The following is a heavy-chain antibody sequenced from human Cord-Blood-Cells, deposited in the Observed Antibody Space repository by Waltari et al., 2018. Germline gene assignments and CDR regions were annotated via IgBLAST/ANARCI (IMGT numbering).Heavy chain of an antibody. CDR1: GYTFTSYD. CDR2: INPNSGNT. CDR3: ARGVPYSSSWRNWFDP. J-gene: IGHJ5*02. V-gene: IGHV1-8*01. Sequence: QVQLVQSGAEVKKPGASVKVSCKASGYTFTSYDINWVRQATGQGLEGMGWINPNSGNTGYAQKFQGRVTMTRNTSISTAYMELSSLRSEDTAVYYCARGVPYSSSWRNWFDPWGQGTLVTVSS. D-gene: IGHD6-13*01.